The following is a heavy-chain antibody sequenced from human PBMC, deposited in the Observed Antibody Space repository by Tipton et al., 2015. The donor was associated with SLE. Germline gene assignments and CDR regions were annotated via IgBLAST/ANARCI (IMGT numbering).Heavy chain of an antibody. D-gene: IGHD2-15*01. V-gene: IGHV3-53*04. CDR3: ARVGYCSGGSFLDWYFDH. CDR2: IYSGGST. CDR1: GFTVSSNY. J-gene: IGHJ2*01. Sequence: QLVQSGGGLVQPGGSLRLSCAASGFTVSSNYMSWVRQAPGKGLEWVSVIYSGGSTYYADSVKGRCSIARDNSKITLYLQVNSLRAEDTAVYYCARVGYCSGGSFLDWYFDHWGLGPRVTVTS.